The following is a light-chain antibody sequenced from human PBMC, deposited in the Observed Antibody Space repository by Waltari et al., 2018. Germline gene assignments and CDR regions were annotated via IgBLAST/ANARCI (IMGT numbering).Light chain of an antibody. Sequence: QSVLTQPPSASGTPGQRVTIPCSGSRSHIGNNYVYWYQQPPGTAPKLLIYRNNQRPSGVPDRFSGSKSGTSASLAISGLRSEDEADYYCAVWDDSLSGRVFGGGTKVTVL. V-gene: IGLV1-47*01. CDR3: AVWDDSLSGRV. J-gene: IGLJ3*02. CDR1: RSHIGNNY. CDR2: RNN.